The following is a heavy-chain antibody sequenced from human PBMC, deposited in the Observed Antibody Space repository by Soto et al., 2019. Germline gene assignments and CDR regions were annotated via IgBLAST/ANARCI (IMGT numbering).Heavy chain of an antibody. J-gene: IGHJ4*02. D-gene: IGHD1-20*01. V-gene: IGHV1-46*01. CDR1: AYTLINYY. CDR3: VTDPPNTNHNPGFDY. CDR2: ISRSGDST. Sequence: QVQLVQSGAEVKKPGASVKVSCKASAYTLINYYIHWVRQAPGQGLEWMGIISRSGDSTTYAQKFQGRVTVTRNTSTSTVYMELSGLRSEDTAVYYCVTDPPNTNHNPGFDYWGQGTLVTVSS.